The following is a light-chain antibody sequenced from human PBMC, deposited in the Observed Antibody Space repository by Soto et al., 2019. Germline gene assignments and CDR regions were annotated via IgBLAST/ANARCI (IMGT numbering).Light chain of an antibody. V-gene: IGKV1-39*01. Sequence: DIQLTQFPSSLPASVGDRITITCRASQSIRNYLSWFQQKPGKAPKLLIYAASRLQSGVPLRFSGSGSGTDFSLTISDLQPDDFATYYCQQSYDTPPWTFGQGTRVEVK. CDR2: AAS. J-gene: IGKJ1*01. CDR3: QQSYDTPPWT. CDR1: QSIRNY.